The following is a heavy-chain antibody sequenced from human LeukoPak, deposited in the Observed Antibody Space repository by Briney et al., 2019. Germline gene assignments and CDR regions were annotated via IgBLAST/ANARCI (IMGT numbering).Heavy chain of an antibody. Sequence: SETLSLTCTVSGGSVSSGSYYWSWIRQPPGKGLERIGYIYYSGSTNYNPSLKSRVTISVDTSKNQFSLKLSSVTAADTAVYYCARIVANPDAFDIWGQGTMVTVSS. CDR2: IYYSGST. CDR1: GGSVSSGSYY. J-gene: IGHJ3*02. D-gene: IGHD5-12*01. CDR3: ARIVANPDAFDI. V-gene: IGHV4-61*01.